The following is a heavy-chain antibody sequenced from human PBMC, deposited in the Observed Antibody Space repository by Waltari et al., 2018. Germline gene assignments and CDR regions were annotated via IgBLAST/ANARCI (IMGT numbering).Heavy chain of an antibody. CDR3: ARSRVGAGNFDY. CDR2: IYYRGST. D-gene: IGHD1-26*01. Sequence: QVQLQESGPGLVKPSETLSLTCTVSGGSISSHYWSWIRQPPGKGLEWIGYIYYRGSTNYNPSLKSRVTISVDTSKNQFSLKLSSVTAADTAVYYCARSRVGAGNFDYWGQGTLVTVSS. V-gene: IGHV4-59*11. CDR1: GGSISSHY. J-gene: IGHJ4*02.